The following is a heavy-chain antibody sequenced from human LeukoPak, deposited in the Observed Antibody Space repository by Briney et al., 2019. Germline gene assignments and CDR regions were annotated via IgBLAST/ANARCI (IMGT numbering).Heavy chain of an antibody. CDR2: INPNSGGT. CDR3: ARGQLYSYAVQGAYYYGLDV. J-gene: IGHJ6*02. CDR1: GYTFTGHY. D-gene: IGHD5-18*01. V-gene: IGHV1-2*02. Sequence: ASVKVSCKASGYTFTGHYMHWVRQAPGQGLEWMGWINPNSGGTNYAQKFQGRVTMTRDTSISTAYMELSRLRSDDTAVYYCARGQLYSYAVQGAYYYGLDVWGQGTTVTVSS.